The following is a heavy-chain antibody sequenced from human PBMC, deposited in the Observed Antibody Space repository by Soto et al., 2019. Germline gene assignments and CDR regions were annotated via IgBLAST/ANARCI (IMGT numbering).Heavy chain of an antibody. J-gene: IGHJ6*03. Sequence: QVQLQQWGAGLLKPSETLSLTCAVYGGSFSGYYWSGIRQPPGKGLEWIGEINHRGSTNYNPSLKCRAPISLHTSKHQFSLTLSSVTAADTAVYYCARAPRLRYPRRDYYYMDVWGKGTPVTVSS. CDR3: ARAPRLRYPRRDYYYMDV. CDR2: INHRGST. CDR1: GGSFSGYY. V-gene: IGHV4-34*01. D-gene: IGHD5-12*01.